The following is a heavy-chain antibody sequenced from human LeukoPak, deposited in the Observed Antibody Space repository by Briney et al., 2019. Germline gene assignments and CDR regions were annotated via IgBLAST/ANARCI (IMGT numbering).Heavy chain of an antibody. D-gene: IGHD3-3*01. CDR1: GGNFISYA. Sequence: SVKVSCKASGGNFISYAVSWVRQAPGQGLEWMGGIIPMFGTSNYAQKFQGRVTITTDESTTTAYMELSSLSSEDTAVYYCATYTLSQLWSGYYHFDYWGQGTLVSVSS. CDR2: IIPMFGTS. V-gene: IGHV1-69*05. CDR3: ATYTLSQLWSGYYHFDY. J-gene: IGHJ4*02.